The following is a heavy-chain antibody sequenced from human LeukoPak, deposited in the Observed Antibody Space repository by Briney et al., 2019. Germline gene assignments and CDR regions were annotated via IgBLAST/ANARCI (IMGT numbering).Heavy chain of an antibody. CDR2: ISSNSSYI. Sequence: GGSLRLSCAASGFTFSSYSMNWVRQAPGKGLEWVSSISSNSSYIYYADSVKGRFTISSDNAKNSLYLQMNSLRAEGTAVYYCATGHICYNPIDWGQGTLVTVSS. CDR3: ATGHICYNPID. V-gene: IGHV3-21*01. D-gene: IGHD5-24*01. J-gene: IGHJ4*02. CDR1: GFTFSSYS.